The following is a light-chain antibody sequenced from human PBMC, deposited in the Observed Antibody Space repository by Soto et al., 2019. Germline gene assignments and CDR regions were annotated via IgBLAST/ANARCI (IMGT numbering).Light chain of an antibody. V-gene: IGKV1-39*01. CDR3: QQHYNTPRT. CDR1: QPISDY. J-gene: IGKJ1*01. Sequence: DIQMTQSPSSLSASVGDRVTITCRTSQPISDYLNWYQQKPGKAPTLLIYTASNLQSGVPSRFRGSGSGTHFTLTISSLQPEDFATYYCQQHYNTPRTFGQGTKVEIK. CDR2: TAS.